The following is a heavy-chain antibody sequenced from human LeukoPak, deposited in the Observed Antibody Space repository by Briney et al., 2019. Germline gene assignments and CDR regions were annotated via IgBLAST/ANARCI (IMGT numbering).Heavy chain of an antibody. D-gene: IGHD2-8*01. CDR1: GYSLSDMS. J-gene: IGHJ3*01. V-gene: IGHV1-24*01. CDR3: ASGNEVTLEGFAL. CDR2: SDSEDGDP. Sequence: ASVKVSCKVAGYSLSDMSVHWIRQAPGRGLEWMGSSDSEDGDPVYAQKFEGRLTMTEDTSTDTAYMDLSSLRFEDTAVYYCASGNEVTLEGFALWGQGTIVTVSS.